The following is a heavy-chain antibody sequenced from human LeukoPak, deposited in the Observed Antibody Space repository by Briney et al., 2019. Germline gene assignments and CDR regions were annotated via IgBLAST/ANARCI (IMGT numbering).Heavy chain of an antibody. CDR1: GFTFSTYG. CDR3: AKWDRDYGNSHYLDY. V-gene: IGHV3-23*01. J-gene: IGHJ4*02. CDR2: ITGSGAGT. D-gene: IGHD4-17*01. Sequence: GGSLRLSCAASGFTFSTYGMTWVRQAPGKGLEWVSAITGSGAGTYYAASVQGRFTISRDHSKSTLYLQMNSLRAEDTAIYYCAKWDRDYGNSHYLDYWGQGTLVTVSS.